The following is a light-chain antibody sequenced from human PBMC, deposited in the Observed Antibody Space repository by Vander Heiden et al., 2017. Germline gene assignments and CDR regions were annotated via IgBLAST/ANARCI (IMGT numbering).Light chain of an antibody. CDR3: QQLNNYPLT. Sequence: DIQLTPSPSFLAASVGDRVTITCRASQGVSNFFAWYQQKPGRAPELLIYAASTLQSGVPSRFSGSGFGTEFTLTISSLQPEDFATYYCQQLNNYPLTFGPGTKVHIK. J-gene: IGKJ3*01. CDR2: AAS. CDR1: QGVSNF. V-gene: IGKV1-9*01.